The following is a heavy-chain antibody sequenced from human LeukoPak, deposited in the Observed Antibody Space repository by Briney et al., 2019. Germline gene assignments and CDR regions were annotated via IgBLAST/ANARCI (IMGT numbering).Heavy chain of an antibody. CDR2: IYYSGST. D-gene: IGHD4-11*01. CDR3: ARTGADYDAFDI. V-gene: IGHV4-59*01. CDR1: GGSISSYY. J-gene: IGHJ3*02. Sequence: SETLSLTCTVSGGSISSYYWSWIRQPPGKGLEWIGYIYYSGSTNYNPSLKSRVTISADTSKNQFSLRLSSVTAADTAVYYCARTGADYDAFDIWGQGTMVTVSS.